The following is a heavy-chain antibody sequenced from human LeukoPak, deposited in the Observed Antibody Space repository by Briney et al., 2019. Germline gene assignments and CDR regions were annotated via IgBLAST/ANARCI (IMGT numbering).Heavy chain of an antibody. Sequence: GGSLRLSCAASGFTFSSYGMQWVRQAPGKGLEWVAVISYEGTYKYYADSVKGRFTISRDNSKNTLYLQMNSLRAEDTAVYYCARDSSAISTVNFDYWGQGTLVTVSS. V-gene: IGHV3-30*19. D-gene: IGHD6-6*01. CDR1: GFTFSSYG. J-gene: IGHJ4*02. CDR3: ARDSSAISTVNFDY. CDR2: ISYEGTYK.